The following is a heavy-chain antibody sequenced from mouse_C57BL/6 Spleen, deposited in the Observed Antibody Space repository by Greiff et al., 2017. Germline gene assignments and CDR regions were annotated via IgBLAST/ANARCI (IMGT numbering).Heavy chain of an antibody. CDR3: ARGKGYYRDFDG. D-gene: IGHD2-2*01. J-gene: IGHJ1*03. Sequence: VQLQESGAELVMPGASVKLSCKASGYTFTSYWMHWVKQRPGQGLEWIGEINPSASYTNSNQKFKGKSTLTVDKSSSTAYMQLISLTSEDSAVYYCARGKGYYRDFDGWGKGTTVTVAA. V-gene: IGHV1-69*01. CDR2: INPSASYT. CDR1: GYTFTSYW.